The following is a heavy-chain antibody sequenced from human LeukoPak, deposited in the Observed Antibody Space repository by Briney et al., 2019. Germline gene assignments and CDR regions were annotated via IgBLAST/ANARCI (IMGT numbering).Heavy chain of an antibody. CDR3: ARGSWNTVTTHFDY. V-gene: IGHV3-30*04. CDR1: GFTFSSYA. J-gene: IGHJ4*02. CDR2: ISYDGSNK. Sequence: GGSLRLSCAASGFTFSSYAMHWVRQAPGKGLEWVAVISYDGSNKYYADSVKGRFTISRDNSKNTLYLQMNSLRAEDTAVYYCARGSWNTVTTHFDYWGQGTLVTVSS. D-gene: IGHD4-17*01.